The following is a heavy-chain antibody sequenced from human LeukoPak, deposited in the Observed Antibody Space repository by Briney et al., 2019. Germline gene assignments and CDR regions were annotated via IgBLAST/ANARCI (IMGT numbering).Heavy chain of an antibody. V-gene: IGHV5-51*01. J-gene: IGHJ4*02. Sequence: GESLKISCKGSGYSFTSYWIGWVRQMPGKGLEWMAIINPSNSDTKYSPSFQGQVTISADTFTSTAYLQWGSLKAPDTAIYYCTRVSYGMGDYWGQGTLVTVSS. CDR2: INPSNSDT. D-gene: IGHD4-17*01. CDR3: TRVSYGMGDY. CDR1: GYSFTSYW.